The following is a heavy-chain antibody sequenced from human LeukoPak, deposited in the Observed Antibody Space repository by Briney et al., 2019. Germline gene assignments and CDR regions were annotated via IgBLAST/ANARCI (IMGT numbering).Heavy chain of an antibody. CDR1: GLTFSSYA. CDR2: ISYDGSNK. CDR3: ARDYNSIAVAGDFDY. J-gene: IGHJ4*02. V-gene: IGHV3-30*04. D-gene: IGHD6-19*01. Sequence: GGSLRLSCAASGLTFSSYAMHWVRQAPGKGLEWVAVISYDGSNKYYADSVKGRFTISRDNSKNTLYLQMNSLRAEDTAVYYCARDYNSIAVAGDFDYWGQGTLVTVSS.